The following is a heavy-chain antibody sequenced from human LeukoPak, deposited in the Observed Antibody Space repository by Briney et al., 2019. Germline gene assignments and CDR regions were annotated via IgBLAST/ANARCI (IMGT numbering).Heavy chain of an antibody. CDR1: GFSLTTSGVG. CDR3: VHINSWGSYSVFDY. Sequence: SGPTLVKPRQTLTLTCTFSGFSLTTSGVGVGWIRQPPGKALEWLALIYWNDDRHYSPSLKSSLTITKDTSKNQVVLTMTKVDPVYTATYYCVHINSWGSYSVFDYWGQGTLVTVSS. V-gene: IGHV2-5*01. J-gene: IGHJ4*02. CDR2: IYWNDDR. D-gene: IGHD3-16*01.